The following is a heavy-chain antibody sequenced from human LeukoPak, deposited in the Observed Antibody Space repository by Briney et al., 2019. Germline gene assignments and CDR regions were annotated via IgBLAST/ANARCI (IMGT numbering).Heavy chain of an antibody. V-gene: IGHV3-7*01. D-gene: IGHD2-15*01. CDR2: INPDGSTQ. J-gene: IGHJ3*02. CDR3: ATEPGIGYAFDI. Sequence: PGRSLRLSCVASGITFRNYRMSWVRQAPGKGLEWVANINPDGSTQNYVHSVKGRFTISRDNAKNSLSLQMNSLRAEDTAVYYCATEPGIGYAFDIWGQGTMVTVSS. CDR1: GITFRNYR.